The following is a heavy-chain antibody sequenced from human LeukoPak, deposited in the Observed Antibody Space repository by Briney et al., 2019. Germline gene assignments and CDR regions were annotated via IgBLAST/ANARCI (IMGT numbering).Heavy chain of an antibody. J-gene: IGHJ4*02. CDR3: AGVYPYFFDY. CDR1: GGSITIYY. CDR2: IYYSGST. Sequence: SAESLSLTCAVSGGSITIYYRSWIRQPPGKGLEWVGYIYYSGSTSSNPSLRSGVTTSVDTSKNLFSLTLSAVTAAVTAVYYCAGVYPYFFDYWGQGTLVTVSS. V-gene: IGHV4-59*01.